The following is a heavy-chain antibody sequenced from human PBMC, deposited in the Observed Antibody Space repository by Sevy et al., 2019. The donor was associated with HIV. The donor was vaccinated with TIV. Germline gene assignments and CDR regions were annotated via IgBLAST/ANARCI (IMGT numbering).Heavy chain of an antibody. Sequence: GESLKISCKGSGYTFSNYWIGWVRQMPGKGLEWIGVIYPGDSDTRYSPSFQGQVNISADKSSSTAYLQWSSLKTSDTAIYYCARYPIVVVPAAEYYFDYWGQGTLVTVSS. CDR3: ARYPIVVVPAAEYYFDY. CDR2: IYPGDSDT. V-gene: IGHV5-51*01. D-gene: IGHD2-2*01. J-gene: IGHJ4*02. CDR1: GYTFSNYW.